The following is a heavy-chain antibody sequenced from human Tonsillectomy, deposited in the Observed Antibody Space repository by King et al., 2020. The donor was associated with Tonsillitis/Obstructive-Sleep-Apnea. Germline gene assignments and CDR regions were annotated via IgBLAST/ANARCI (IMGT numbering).Heavy chain of an antibody. CDR3: ARFDVVTTTGFDY. D-gene: IGHD3-22*01. CDR2: INHSGST. CDR1: GGSFSGYY. V-gene: IGHV4-34*01. Sequence: VQLQQWGAGLLKPSETLSLTCAVYGGSFSGYYWSWIRQPPGKGLEWIGEINHSGSTNYNPSLKSRVTLSVDTSKKQFSLNLSAVTAADTAVYYCARFDVVTTTGFDYWGQGTLVTVSS. J-gene: IGHJ4*02.